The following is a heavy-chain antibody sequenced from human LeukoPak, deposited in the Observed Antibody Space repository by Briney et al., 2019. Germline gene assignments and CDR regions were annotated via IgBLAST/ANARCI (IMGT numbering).Heavy chain of an antibody. D-gene: IGHD6-13*01. CDR3: ARAGRIAAAGTYYYYYGMDV. V-gene: IGHV3-21*01. CDR1: GFTFNSYS. Sequence: TGGSLTLSCAVSGFTFNSYSMNWAPQAPGKGLEWVSSISSSSSYIYYADSVKGRFTISRDNAKNSLYLQMNSLRAEDTAVYYCARAGRIAAAGTYYYYYGMDVWGQGTTVTVSS. J-gene: IGHJ6*02. CDR2: ISSSSSYI.